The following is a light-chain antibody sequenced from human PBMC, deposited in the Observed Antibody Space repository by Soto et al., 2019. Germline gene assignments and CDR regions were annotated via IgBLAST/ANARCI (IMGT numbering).Light chain of an antibody. CDR2: GAS. CDR1: QSVSSNY. Sequence: EIVLTQSPGTLSLSPGERATLSCRASQSVSSNYLAWYQQKPGQAPRLLIYGASSRATGIPDRFSRRGSGTDFTLTISRLEPEDCAVYYCQQYGISPLTFGGGTKVEIK. CDR3: QQYGISPLT. V-gene: IGKV3-20*01. J-gene: IGKJ4*01.